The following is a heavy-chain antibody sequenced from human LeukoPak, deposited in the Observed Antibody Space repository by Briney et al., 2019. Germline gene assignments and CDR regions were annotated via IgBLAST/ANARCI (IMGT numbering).Heavy chain of an antibody. J-gene: IGHJ4*02. D-gene: IGHD3-22*01. CDR2: IGSDGMSA. V-gene: IGHV3-74*01. CDR1: GFTFSSHR. Sequence: GGSLRLSCGASGFTFSSHRMHWVRQAPGEAPAWVARIGSDGMSAVYADSVRGRFTVSRDNVKSTMFLQMASLRAEDTAVYYCVRLTFYGEGRGYYPDHWGQGTLVTVSS. CDR3: VRLTFYGEGRGYYPDH.